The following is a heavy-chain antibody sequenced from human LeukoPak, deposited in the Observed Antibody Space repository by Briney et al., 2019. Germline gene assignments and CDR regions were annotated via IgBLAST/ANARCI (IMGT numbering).Heavy chain of an antibody. V-gene: IGHV3-48*02. CDR2: ISSSSSTI. CDR1: GFTFSSYS. J-gene: IGHJ1*01. Sequence: PGGSLRLSCAASGFTFSSYSMNWVRQAPGKGLEWVSYISSSSSTIYYADSVKGRFTISRDNAKNSLYLQMNSLRDEDTAVYYCARGGEVPAAIQIRDRRAEYFQHWGQGTLVTVSS. CDR3: ARGGEVPAAIQIRDRRAEYFQH. D-gene: IGHD2-2*01.